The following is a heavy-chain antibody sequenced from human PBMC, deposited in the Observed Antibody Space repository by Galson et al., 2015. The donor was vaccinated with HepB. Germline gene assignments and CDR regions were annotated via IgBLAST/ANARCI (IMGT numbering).Heavy chain of an antibody. CDR1: GFTFSRSW. Sequence: SPRLPCAASGFTFSRSWMSWVRQAPGKGLEWLATIKEDGTEKYPVDSVKGRFTISRDNAKSSLYLQTNSLRAGDTAVYYCAREGAAPSSGWGTDYWGQGTPVTVSS. CDR2: IKEDGTEK. D-gene: IGHD6-19*01. V-gene: IGHV3-7*03. CDR3: AREGAAPSSGWGTDY. J-gene: IGHJ4*02.